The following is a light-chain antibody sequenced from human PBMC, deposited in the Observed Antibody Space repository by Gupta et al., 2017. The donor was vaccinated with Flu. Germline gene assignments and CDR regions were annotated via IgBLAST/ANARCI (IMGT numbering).Light chain of an antibody. CDR2: KET. CDR1: ALSKQY. J-gene: IGLJ2*01. Sequence: SDPLTQPPSMSVSPGQTARITCFGDALSKQYAYWFQQKPGQAPQAIIFKETERPSGIPARFSGTSSGTRVTLIISGVQVEDEADYYCQSADITGSFRVFGGGTKLTVL. V-gene: IGLV3-25*02. CDR3: QSADITGSFRV.